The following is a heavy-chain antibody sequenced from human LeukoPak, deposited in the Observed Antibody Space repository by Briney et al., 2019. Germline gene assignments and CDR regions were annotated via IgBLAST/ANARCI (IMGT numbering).Heavy chain of an antibody. D-gene: IGHD3-22*01. CDR3: ARLRRNSDRSDFFYYYDH. Sequence: AGSLRLSCAASGFTFSDYSMNWVRQAPGKGLEWVASVNTVSSYIYYADSMRGRFTISRDNAKNSLFLQMNSPRAEDTAVYYCARLRRNSDRSDFFYYYDHWGQGTLVTVSS. J-gene: IGHJ4*02. CDR1: GFTFSDYS. CDR2: VNTVSSYI. V-gene: IGHV3-21*01.